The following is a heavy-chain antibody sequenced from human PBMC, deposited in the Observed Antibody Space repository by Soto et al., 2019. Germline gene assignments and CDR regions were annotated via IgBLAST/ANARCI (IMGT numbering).Heavy chain of an antibody. Sequence: QVQLVESGGGVVQPGRSLRLSCGASGFTFSNYGMHWVRQAPGKGLEWVALIWYDGSQKYYADAVKGRFTISRDNSKNTLDLQMNSLRAEDTAVYYCARDDSSGGTQEYWGQGTLVIVSS. J-gene: IGHJ4*02. CDR3: ARDDSSGGTQEY. V-gene: IGHV3-33*01. CDR2: IWYDGSQK. D-gene: IGHD6-19*01. CDR1: GFTFSNYG.